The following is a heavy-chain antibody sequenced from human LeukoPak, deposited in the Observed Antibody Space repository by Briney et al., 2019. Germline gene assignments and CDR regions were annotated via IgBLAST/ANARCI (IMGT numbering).Heavy chain of an antibody. D-gene: IGHD2-2*01. V-gene: IGHV4-59*08. CDR2: IYYSGST. CDR1: GGSISSYY. Sequence: SSETLSLTCTVSGGSISSYYWSWIRQPPGKGLGGIGYIYYSGSTNYNPSLKSRVTISVDTSKNQFSLKLSSVTAADTAVYYCARVEPYQPQSAFDPWGQGTLVTVSS. J-gene: IGHJ5*02. CDR3: ARVEPYQPQSAFDP.